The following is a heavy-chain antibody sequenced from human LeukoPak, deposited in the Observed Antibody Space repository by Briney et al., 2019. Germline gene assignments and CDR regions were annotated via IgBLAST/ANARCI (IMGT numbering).Heavy chain of an antibody. CDR3: YGDNAEQ. J-gene: IGHJ1*01. D-gene: IGHD4/OR15-4a*01. V-gene: IGHV3-74*01. CDR2: VNTDGSST. CDR1: GFTFSSYW. Sequence: GGSLRLSCAASGFTFSSYWMHWVRHAPGKGLVWVSGVNTDGSSTNYADSVKGRFTISRDNAKDTVYLQMNSLRVEDMAVYYCYGDNAEQWGQGTLVTVSS.